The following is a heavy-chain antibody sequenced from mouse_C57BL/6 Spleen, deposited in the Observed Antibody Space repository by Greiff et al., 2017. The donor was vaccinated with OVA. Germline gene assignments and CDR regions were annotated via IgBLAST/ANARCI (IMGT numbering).Heavy chain of an antibody. J-gene: IGHJ1*03. V-gene: IGHV1-80*01. D-gene: IGHD1-1*01. Sequence: QVQLQQSGAELVKPGASVKISCKASGYAFSSYWMNWVKQRPGKGLEWIGQIYPGDGDTNYNGKFKGKATLTADKSSSTAYMKLSSLTSEDSAVYFCARGYGSSQYFDVWGTGTTVTVSS. CDR2: IYPGDGDT. CDR3: ARGYGSSQYFDV. CDR1: GYAFSSYW.